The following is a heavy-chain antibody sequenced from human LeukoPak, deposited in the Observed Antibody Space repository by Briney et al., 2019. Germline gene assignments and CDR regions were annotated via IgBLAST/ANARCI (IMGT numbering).Heavy chain of an antibody. D-gene: IGHD3-10*01. CDR2: IYYSGST. Sequence: KASETLSLTCTVSGVSISRGDYYWSWIRQPPGKDLEWIGYIYYSGSTYYNPSLKSRVTISVDTSKNQFSLKLSSVTAADTAVYYCARGSGDGSGTGVFDYWGQGTLVTVSS. CDR3: ARGSGDGSGTGVFDY. J-gene: IGHJ4*02. CDR1: GVSISRGDYY. V-gene: IGHV4-30-4*01.